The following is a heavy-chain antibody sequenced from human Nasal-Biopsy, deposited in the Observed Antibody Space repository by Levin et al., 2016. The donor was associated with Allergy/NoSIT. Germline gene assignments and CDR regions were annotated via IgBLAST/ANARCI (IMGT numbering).Heavy chain of an antibody. CDR3: ARGVCAGRCQHPNLYGSYYYHGMDI. V-gene: IGHV4-61*02. CDR1: GASMTSGNFY. D-gene: IGHD4/OR15-4a*01. J-gene: IGHJ6*02. Sequence: SETLSLTCTVSGASMTSGNFYWHWVRQPAGKGLEWIGRTYISGSTTYNPSLKSRVTISLDRYRNQFSLKLNSVTAADTAVYFCARGVCAGRCQHPNLYGSYYYHGMDIWGQGTTVSVTS. CDR2: TYISGST.